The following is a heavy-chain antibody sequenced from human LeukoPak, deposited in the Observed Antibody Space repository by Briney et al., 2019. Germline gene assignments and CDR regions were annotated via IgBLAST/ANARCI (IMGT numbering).Heavy chain of an antibody. CDR2: INSDGSST. J-gene: IGHJ4*02. CDR1: GFIFSSYW. D-gene: IGHD2-2*01. Sequence: GGSLRLSCAASGFIFSSYWMHWVRQAPGKGLVWVSRINSDGSSTCYADSVKGRFTISRDNAKNTLYLQMNSLRAEDTAVYYCARRVVVPAAPYYFDYWGQGTLVTVSS. CDR3: ARRVVVPAAPYYFDY. V-gene: IGHV3-74*01.